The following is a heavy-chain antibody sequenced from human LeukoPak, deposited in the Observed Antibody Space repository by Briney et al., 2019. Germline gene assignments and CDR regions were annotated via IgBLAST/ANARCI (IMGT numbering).Heavy chain of an antibody. V-gene: IGHV3-23*01. CDR3: ARDTRSDGTIDY. Sequence: PGGSLRLSCAASGFTFSSSAMSWVRQAPGKGLEWVSAISNNGGYTYYADSVKGRFTISRDNSKNTLYLQMNSLRAEDTAVYYCARDTRSDGTIDYWGQGTLVTVSS. CDR2: ISNNGGYT. CDR1: GFTFSSSA. J-gene: IGHJ4*02. D-gene: IGHD1-14*01.